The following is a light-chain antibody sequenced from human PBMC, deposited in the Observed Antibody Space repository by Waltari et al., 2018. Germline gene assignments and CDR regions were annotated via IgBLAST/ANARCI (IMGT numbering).Light chain of an antibody. J-gene: IGLJ3*02. CDR1: GGHSSNV. CDR3: QTGGHGTWV. Sequence: QLVLTQLPSASASLGASVKLTCTLSGGHSSNVIAWHQQQPEKGPRYLMKVNSDGSHRKGDEIPDRFSGSSSGAERYLTISSVQSEDEADYYCQTGGHGTWVFGGGTKLTVL. V-gene: IGLV4-69*01. CDR2: VNSDGSH.